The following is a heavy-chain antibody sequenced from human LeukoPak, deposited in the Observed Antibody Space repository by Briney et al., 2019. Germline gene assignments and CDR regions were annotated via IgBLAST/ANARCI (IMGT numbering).Heavy chain of an antibody. J-gene: IGHJ4*02. V-gene: IGHV3-73*01. CDR1: GFTFSGSA. Sequence: PGGSLRLSCAASGFTFSGSAMHWVRQASGKGLEWVARIRSKANSYATAYAASVKGRFTISRDDSKNTAYLQMNSLKTEDTAVYYWTRHGSPDYWGQGTLVTVSS. D-gene: IGHD2-15*01. CDR2: IRSKANSYAT. CDR3: TRHGSPDY.